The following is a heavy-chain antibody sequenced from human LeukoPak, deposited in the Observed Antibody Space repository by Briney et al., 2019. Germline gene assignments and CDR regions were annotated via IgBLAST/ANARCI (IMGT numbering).Heavy chain of an antibody. CDR1: GGTFSSYA. D-gene: IGHD6-6*01. CDR3: ARFRQLVLLDY. CDR2: IIPIFGTA. Sequence: SVKVSCKASGGTFSSYAISWVRQAPGQGLEWMGGIIPIFGTANYAQKFQGRVTITRDTSASTAYMELSSLRSEDTAVYYCARFRQLVLLDYWGQGTLVTVSS. J-gene: IGHJ4*02. V-gene: IGHV1-69*05.